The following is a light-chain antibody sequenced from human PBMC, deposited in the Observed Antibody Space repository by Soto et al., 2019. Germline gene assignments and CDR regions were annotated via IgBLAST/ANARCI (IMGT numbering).Light chain of an antibody. J-gene: IGKJ1*01. CDR3: QQSYSTPWA. V-gene: IGKV1-39*01. CDR2: AAS. Sequence: QMTQSPSSLSASVGEKIIITCRASRDVGSDVSWYQQKPGQAPKLLIYAASNLYTGVPSRFSVSRSGTEYTLTITSLQAEDFASYYCQQSYSTPWAFGQVT. CDR1: RDVGSD.